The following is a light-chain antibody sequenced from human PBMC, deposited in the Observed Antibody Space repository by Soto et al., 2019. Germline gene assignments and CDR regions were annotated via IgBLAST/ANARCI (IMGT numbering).Light chain of an antibody. Sequence: AIRMTQSPSSFSASTGDRVTITCRASQGISSDLAWYQQKPGKAPKLLIYAASTLQSGVPSRFSGSGSGTDFTLTSSCLQSEDFATYSCQQYYSYLLTLGGGTKVEIK. CDR2: AAS. J-gene: IGKJ4*01. V-gene: IGKV1-8*01. CDR1: QGISSD. CDR3: QQYYSYLLT.